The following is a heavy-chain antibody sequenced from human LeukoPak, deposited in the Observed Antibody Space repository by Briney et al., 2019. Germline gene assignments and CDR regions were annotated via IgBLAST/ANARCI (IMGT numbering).Heavy chain of an antibody. CDR1: GFTFSSYS. CDR3: AREGYYDILTGNLNDY. Sequence: GGSLRLSCAASGFTFSSYSMIWVRQAPGKGLEWVSSISSSSSYIYYADSVKGRFTISRDNAKNSLYLQMNSLRAEDTAVYYCAREGYYDILTGNLNDYWGQGTLVTVSS. J-gene: IGHJ4*02. V-gene: IGHV3-21*01. D-gene: IGHD3-9*01. CDR2: ISSSSSYI.